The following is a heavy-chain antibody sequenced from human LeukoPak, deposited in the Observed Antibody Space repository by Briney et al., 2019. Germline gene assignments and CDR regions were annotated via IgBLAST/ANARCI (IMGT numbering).Heavy chain of an antibody. CDR2: IRYDGSNK. D-gene: IGHD6-13*01. Sequence: GGSLRLSCAASGFTFSSYGMHWVRQAPGKGLEWVAFIRYDGSNKYYADSVKGRFTISRDNSKNTLYLQMNSLRAEDTAVYYCANAAGRHSSSWYRGSPFDYWGQGTLVTVSS. V-gene: IGHV3-30*02. J-gene: IGHJ4*02. CDR1: GFTFSSYG. CDR3: ANAAGRHSSSWYRGSPFDY.